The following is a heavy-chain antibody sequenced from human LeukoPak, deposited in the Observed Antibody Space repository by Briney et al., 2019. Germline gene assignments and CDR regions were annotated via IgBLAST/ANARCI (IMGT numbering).Heavy chain of an antibody. D-gene: IGHD4-11*01. Sequence: SETLSLTCTVSGGSISSGSYYWSWIRQPAGKGLEWIGRVFTSGSTNYNPSLKSRVTISVDTSKNQFSLKLSSVTAADTAVYYCARGRRTVTTFGDFDYWGQETLVTVSS. V-gene: IGHV4-61*02. CDR1: GGSISSGSYY. J-gene: IGHJ4*02. CDR2: VFTSGST. CDR3: ARGRRTVTTFGDFDY.